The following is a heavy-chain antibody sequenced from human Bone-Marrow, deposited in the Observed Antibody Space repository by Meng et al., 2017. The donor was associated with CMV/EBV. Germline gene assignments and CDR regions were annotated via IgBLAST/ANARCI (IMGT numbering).Heavy chain of an antibody. CDR2: ISSNGGST. D-gene: IGHD1-26*01. Sequence: GGSLRLSCAASGFTFSSYAMHWVRQAPGKGLEYVSAISSNGGSTYYADSVKGRFTISRDNSKNTLYLQMGSLRAEDMAVYYCASAVGATGYAFYIWGQRTMVTVSS. CDR3: ASAVGATGYAFYI. V-gene: IGHV3-64*02. CDR1: GFTFSSYA. J-gene: IGHJ3*02.